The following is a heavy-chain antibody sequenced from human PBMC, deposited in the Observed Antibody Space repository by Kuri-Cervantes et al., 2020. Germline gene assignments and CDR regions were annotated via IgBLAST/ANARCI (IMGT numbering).Heavy chain of an antibody. CDR3: ARLAVAEGLLDI. D-gene: IGHD6-19*01. V-gene: IGHV4-59*01. CDR2: IYYSGST. Sequence: SETLSLTCTVSGGSISSYYWSWIRQPPGKGLEWIGYIYYSGSTNYNPSLKSRVTISVDTSKNQFSLKLSSVTAADTAVYYCARLAVAEGLLDIWGQGTMVTVSS. CDR1: GGSISSYY. J-gene: IGHJ3*02.